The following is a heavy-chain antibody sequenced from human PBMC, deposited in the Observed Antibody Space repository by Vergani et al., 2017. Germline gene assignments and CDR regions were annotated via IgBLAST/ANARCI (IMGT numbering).Heavy chain of an antibody. Sequence: EVQLLESGGGLVQPGGSLRLSCAASGFTFSSYAMSWVRQAPGKGLEWVSAISGRGGSKDYADSVKGRFTISRDNSKNTLYLQMNSLRAEDTAVYYCAKNGPSDYYDFWSGALGYYYYMDVWGKGTTVTVSS. D-gene: IGHD3-3*01. CDR2: ISGRGGSK. J-gene: IGHJ6*03. CDR3: AKNGPSDYYDFWSGALGYYYYMDV. V-gene: IGHV3-23*01. CDR1: GFTFSSYA.